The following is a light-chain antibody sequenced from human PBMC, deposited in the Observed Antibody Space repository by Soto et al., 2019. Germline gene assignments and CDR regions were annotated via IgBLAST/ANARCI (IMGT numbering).Light chain of an antibody. J-gene: IGLJ2*01. CDR2: TNN. Sequence: QSVLTQPPSASGPPGQRVTISCSGSSSNIGSNTVNWYQQLPGTAPKVLIYTNNQRPSGVPDRFSGSKSGTSASLAISGLQSEDETDYYCAAWDDSLNGVIFGGGTKLTVL. CDR3: AAWDDSLNGVI. CDR1: SSNIGSNT. V-gene: IGLV1-44*01.